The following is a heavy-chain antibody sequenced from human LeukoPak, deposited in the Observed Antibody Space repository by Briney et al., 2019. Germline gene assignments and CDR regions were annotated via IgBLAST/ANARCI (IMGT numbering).Heavy chain of an antibody. Sequence: ASVKVSCKASGYTFTSYGISWVRQAPGHGLEWMGWISAYNGNTNYAQKLQGRVTMTTDTSTSTAYMELRSLRSDDTAVYYCAVSFWSGYADYWGQGTLVTVSS. CDR3: AVSFWSGYADY. CDR2: ISAYNGNT. V-gene: IGHV1-18*01. CDR1: GYTFTSYG. D-gene: IGHD3-3*01. J-gene: IGHJ4*02.